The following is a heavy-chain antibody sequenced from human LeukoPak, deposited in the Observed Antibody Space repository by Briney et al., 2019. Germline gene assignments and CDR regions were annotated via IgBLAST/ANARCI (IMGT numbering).Heavy chain of an antibody. CDR1: GGSISGSSYY. V-gene: IGHV4-39*01. Sequence: SETLSLTCTVSGGSISGSSYYWGWIRQPPGKGLEWIGSIYYSGNTYHNPSRKSRVTMSVDTSKNQFSLKLSSVTAADTAVYYCARHEYRSGGANYFDYWGQGTLATVSS. CDR2: IYYSGNT. J-gene: IGHJ4*02. D-gene: IGHD6-19*01. CDR3: ARHEYRSGGANYFDY.